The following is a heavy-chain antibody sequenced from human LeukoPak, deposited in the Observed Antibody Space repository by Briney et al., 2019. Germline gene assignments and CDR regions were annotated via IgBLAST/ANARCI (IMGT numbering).Heavy chain of an antibody. CDR3: ARDPFYGSGSYYPP. CDR1: GGTFSSYA. Sequence: ASVKVSCKASGGTFSSYAISWVRQAPGQGLEWMGRIIPILGIANYAQKFQGRVTITADKSTSTAYMELSSLRSEDTAVYYCARDPFYGSGSYYPPWGQGTLVTVSS. CDR2: IIPILGIA. D-gene: IGHD3-10*01. V-gene: IGHV1-69*04. J-gene: IGHJ5*02.